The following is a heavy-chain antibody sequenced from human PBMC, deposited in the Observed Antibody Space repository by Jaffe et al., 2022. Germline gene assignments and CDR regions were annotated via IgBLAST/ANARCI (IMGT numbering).Heavy chain of an antibody. CDR2: IYSGGST. V-gene: IGHV3-66*02. D-gene: IGHD3-22*01. CDR1: GFTVSSNY. CDR3: ARGTYYYDSSGRPDDY. Sequence: EVQLVESGGGLVQPGGSLRLSCAASGFTVSSNYMSWVRQAPGKGLEWVSVIYSGGSTYYADSVKGRFTISRDNSKNTLYLQMNSLRAEDTAVYYCARGTYYYDSSGRPDDYWGQGTLVTVSS. J-gene: IGHJ4*02.